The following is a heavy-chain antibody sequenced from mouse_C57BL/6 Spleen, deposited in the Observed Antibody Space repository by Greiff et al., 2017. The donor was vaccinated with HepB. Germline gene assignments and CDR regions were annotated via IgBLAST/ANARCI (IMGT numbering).Heavy chain of an antibody. V-gene: IGHV1-82*01. D-gene: IGHD2-5*01. CDR1: GYAFSSSW. Sequence: QVQLQQSGPELVKPGASVKISCKASGYAFSSSWMNWVKQRPGKGLEWIGRIYPGDGDTNYNGKFKGKATLTADKSSSTAYMQLSSLTSEDSAVYFCARVYYSNYESYYFDYWGQGTTLTVSS. CDR3: ARVYYSNYESYYFDY. J-gene: IGHJ2*01. CDR2: IYPGDGDT.